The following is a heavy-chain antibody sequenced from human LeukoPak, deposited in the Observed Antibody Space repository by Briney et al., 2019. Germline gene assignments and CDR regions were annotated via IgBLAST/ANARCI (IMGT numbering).Heavy chain of an antibody. V-gene: IGHV1-69*13. CDR1: GGTFSSYA. J-gene: IGHJ4*02. Sequence: GASVKVSCKASGGTFSSYAISWVRQAPGQGLEWMGGIIPIFGTANYAQKFQGRVTITADESTSTAYMELSSLRSEDTAVYYCARGVSAEVDTAMASLVYWGQGTLVTVSS. D-gene: IGHD5-18*01. CDR2: IIPIFGTA. CDR3: ARGVSAEVDTAMASLVY.